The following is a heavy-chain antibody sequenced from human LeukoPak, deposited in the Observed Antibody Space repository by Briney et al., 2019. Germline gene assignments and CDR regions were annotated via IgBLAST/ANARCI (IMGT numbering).Heavy chain of an antibody. V-gene: IGHV1-24*01. J-gene: IGHJ4*02. CDR1: GYTLTELS. CDR2: FDPEDGET. Sequence: ASVKVSCKVSGYTLTELSMHWVRQAPGKGLEWMGRFDPEDGETIYAQKFQGRVTMTEDASTDTAYMELSSLRSEDTAVYYCARDGLWPLYFDYWGQGTLVTVSS. CDR3: ARDGLWPLYFDY. D-gene: IGHD5-18*01.